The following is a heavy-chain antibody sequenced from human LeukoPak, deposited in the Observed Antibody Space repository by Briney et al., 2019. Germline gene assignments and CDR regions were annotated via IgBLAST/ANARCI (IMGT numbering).Heavy chain of an antibody. V-gene: IGHV3-11*01. CDR1: GFTFRDYY. CDR3: ARDQQQLVYYYYYGMDV. Sequence: GGSLRLSCAASGFTFRDYYMTWIRQAPGKGLEWVSYISSSGSAIYYADSVKGRFTISRDNAKSSLYLQMNSLRADDTAVYYCARDQQQLVYYYYYGMDVWGQGTTVTVSS. CDR2: ISSSGSAI. J-gene: IGHJ6*02. D-gene: IGHD6-13*01.